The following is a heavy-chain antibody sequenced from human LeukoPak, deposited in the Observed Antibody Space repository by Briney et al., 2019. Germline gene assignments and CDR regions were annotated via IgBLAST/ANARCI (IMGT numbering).Heavy chain of an antibody. D-gene: IGHD4/OR15-4a*01. Sequence: GGSLRLSCAASRFTFSNAWMNWVRQAPGKGLEWVGRIKSKVDGETTDYAAPVKGRFTISRDDSNNMVYLQMDSLKIEDTAVYYCAIDEPNYAPYDFDYWGQGTLVTVSS. V-gene: IGHV3-15*01. CDR3: AIDEPNYAPYDFDY. CDR2: IKSKVDGETT. CDR1: RFTFSNAW. J-gene: IGHJ4*02.